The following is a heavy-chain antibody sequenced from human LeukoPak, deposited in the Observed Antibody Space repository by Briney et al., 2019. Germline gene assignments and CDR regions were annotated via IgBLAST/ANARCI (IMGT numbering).Heavy chain of an antibody. D-gene: IGHD3-22*01. CDR3: ARDYYDSSGYYYWFDP. CDR2: IYSGGST. Sequence: GGSLRLSCAASGFTVSSNYMSWVRQAPGKGLEWVSVIYSGGSTYYADSVKGRSTISRDNSKNTLYLQMNSLRAEDTAVYYCARDYYDSSGYYYWFDPWGQGTLVTVSS. CDR1: GFTVSSNY. V-gene: IGHV3-66*01. J-gene: IGHJ5*02.